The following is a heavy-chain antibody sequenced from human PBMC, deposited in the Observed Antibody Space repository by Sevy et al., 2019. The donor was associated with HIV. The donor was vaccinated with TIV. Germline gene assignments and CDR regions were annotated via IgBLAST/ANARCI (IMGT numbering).Heavy chain of an antibody. CDR2: INHGGNT. CDR3: ARKYIEDVTTPNSPSYFDL. J-gene: IGHJ2*01. CDR1: DGSFNDYY. Sequence: SETLSLTCAVYDGSFNDYYWTWIRQPPGKRLEWIGEINHGGNTNYNPSLESRVAISVDTSKRQVSLNLNSVTVAGTAVYYCARKYIEDVTTPNSPSYFDLWGRGTLVTVSS. D-gene: IGHD1-1*01. V-gene: IGHV4-34*01.